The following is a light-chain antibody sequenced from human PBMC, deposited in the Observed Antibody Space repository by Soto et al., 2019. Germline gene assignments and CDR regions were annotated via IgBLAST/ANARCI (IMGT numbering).Light chain of an antibody. CDR3: QQYNNYWT. V-gene: IGKV1-5*01. CDR2: DAS. Sequence: MTQSPSTLSASVGDRVTITCRASQSISSWLAWYQQKPGKAPKLLIYDASSLESGVPSRFSGSGSATEFTLTISSLQPDDFATYYCQQYNNYWTFGQGTRVEIK. J-gene: IGKJ1*01. CDR1: QSISSW.